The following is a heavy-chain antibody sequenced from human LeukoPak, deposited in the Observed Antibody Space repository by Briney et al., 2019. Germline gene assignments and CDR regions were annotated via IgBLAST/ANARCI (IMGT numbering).Heavy chain of an antibody. CDR2: ISYDGSNK. CDR1: GSTFSSYA. V-gene: IGHV3-30-3*01. Sequence: PGRSLRLSCAASGSTFSSYAMHWVRQAPGKGLEWVAVISYDGSNKYYADSVKGRFTISRDNSRNTLYLQMNSLRAEDTAVYYCARENCGGDCYEGGWDYYYYMDVWGKGTTVTVSS. CDR3: ARENCGGDCYEGGWDYYYYMDV. D-gene: IGHD2-21*01. J-gene: IGHJ6*03.